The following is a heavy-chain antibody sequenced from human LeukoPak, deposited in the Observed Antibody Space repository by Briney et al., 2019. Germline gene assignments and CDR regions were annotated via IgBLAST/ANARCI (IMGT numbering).Heavy chain of an antibody. Sequence: GGSLRLSCAASGFTFSNEMNWVRQAPGKGLEWVSSISSSSSYIYYADSVKGRFTISRDNAKNSLYLQMNSLRAEDTAVYYCARVMGKYCSGGSCYSVPDYWGQGTLVTVSS. V-gene: IGHV3-21*01. CDR1: GFTFSNE. CDR2: ISSSSSYI. J-gene: IGHJ4*02. D-gene: IGHD2-15*01. CDR3: ARVMGKYCSGGSCYSVPDY.